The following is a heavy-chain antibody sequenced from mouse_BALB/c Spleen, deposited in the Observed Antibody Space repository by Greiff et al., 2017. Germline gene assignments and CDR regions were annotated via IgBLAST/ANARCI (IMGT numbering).Heavy chain of an antibody. V-gene: IGHV1-7*01. CDR3: ARFYGDYLFAY. CDR2: INPSTGYT. D-gene: IGHD2-13*01. J-gene: IGHJ3*01. Sequence: VQLQQSGAELAKPGASVKMSCKASGYTFTSYWMHWVKQRPGQGLEWIGYINPSTGYTEYNQKFKDKATLTADKSSSTAYMQLSSLTSEDSAVYYCARFYGDYLFAYWGQGTLVTVSA. CDR1: GYTFTSYW.